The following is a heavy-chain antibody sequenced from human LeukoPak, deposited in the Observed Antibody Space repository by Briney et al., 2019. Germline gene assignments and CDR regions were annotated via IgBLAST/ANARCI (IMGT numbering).Heavy chain of an antibody. Sequence: GGSLRLSCAASGFTFSSYWMSWVRQAPGKGLEWVAVISYDGSNKNHVDSVRGRFTISRDNSKNTLYLQMNSLRAEDTAVYYCAKSQFTRDGPFDYWGQGTLVTVSS. CDR2: ISYDGSNK. J-gene: IGHJ4*02. D-gene: IGHD5-24*01. CDR3: AKSQFTRDGPFDY. V-gene: IGHV3-30*18. CDR1: GFTFSSYW.